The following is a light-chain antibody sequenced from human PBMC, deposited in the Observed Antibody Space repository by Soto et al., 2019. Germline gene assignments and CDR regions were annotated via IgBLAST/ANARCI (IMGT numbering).Light chain of an antibody. V-gene: IGKV3-11*01. CDR3: QQWKNWPPIT. Sequence: EIELTQSPATLSLSPGETATLSCRASQSVDKFLAWYQQGPGQPPRLLIFDSSNRATGVPVRFSGTGSGTVFTLTIGSLGPEDSALYYCQQWKNWPPITFGQGTRLEIK. J-gene: IGKJ5*01. CDR1: QSVDKF. CDR2: DSS.